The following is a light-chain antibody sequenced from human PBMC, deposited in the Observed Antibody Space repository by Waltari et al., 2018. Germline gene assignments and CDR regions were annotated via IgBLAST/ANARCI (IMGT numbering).Light chain of an antibody. CDR1: QDINNW. J-gene: IGKJ1*01. Sequence: DIQMTQSPSSVSASVGDRVTIACRASQDINNWLVWYQQKPGKAPKRLIYGASSLETGVPARFSGSGSGADFTLTITSLQPDDFATYYCQQSHRSPWTFGQGTQV. CDR2: GAS. V-gene: IGKV1-12*01. CDR3: QQSHRSPWT.